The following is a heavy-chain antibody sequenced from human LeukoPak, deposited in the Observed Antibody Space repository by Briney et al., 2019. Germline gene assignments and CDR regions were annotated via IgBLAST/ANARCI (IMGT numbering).Heavy chain of an antibody. CDR2: IKQDGSEK. D-gene: IGHD3-10*01. Sequence: GGSLRLSCAASGFTFSSYWMSWVRQAPGKGLEWVANIKQDGSEKYYVDSVKGRFAISRDNAKNSLYLQMNGLRAEDTAVYYCARDFSASKLLWFGEAYGMDVWGQGPRSPSP. J-gene: IGHJ6*02. CDR1: GFTFSSYW. V-gene: IGHV3-7*01. CDR3: ARDFSASKLLWFGEAYGMDV.